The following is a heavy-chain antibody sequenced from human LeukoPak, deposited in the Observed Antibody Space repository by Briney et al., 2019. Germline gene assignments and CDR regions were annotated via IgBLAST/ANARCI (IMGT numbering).Heavy chain of an antibody. D-gene: IGHD3-22*01. CDR3: ARGHTHTYYYDSSGYSDLDY. J-gene: IGHJ4*02. V-gene: IGHV1-2*02. CDR2: INPNSGGT. CDR1: GYTFTGYY. Sequence: ASVRVSCKASGYTFTGYYIHWVRQAPGQGLEWMGWINPNSGGTNYAQKFQGRVTMTRDTSISTAYMELSRLRSDDTAVYYCARGHTHTYYYDSSGYSDLDYWGQGTLVTVSS.